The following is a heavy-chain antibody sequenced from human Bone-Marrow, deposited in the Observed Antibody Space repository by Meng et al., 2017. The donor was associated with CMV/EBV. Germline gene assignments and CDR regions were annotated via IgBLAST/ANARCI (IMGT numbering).Heavy chain of an antibody. CDR1: EFNVTSTY. V-gene: IGHV3-66*02. D-gene: IGHD6-13*01. J-gene: IGHJ4*02. CDR2: IYSGGHR. Sequence: GESLKISCAASEFNVTSTYMNWVRQAPGKGLEWVSVIYSGGHRYYAGSVKGRFTISRDNSKNTLYLQMNSLRAEDTAVYYCAKVSSRATRLSISHWGQGTLVTVSS. CDR3: AKVSSRATRLSISH.